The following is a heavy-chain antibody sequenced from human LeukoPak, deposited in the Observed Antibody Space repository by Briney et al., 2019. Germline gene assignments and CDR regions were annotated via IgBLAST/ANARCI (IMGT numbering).Heavy chain of an antibody. Sequence: PGGSLRLSCAASGFTFNNYAMSWVRQAPGTGLEWGSAITGTGGTTYYADSVKGRFTISRDNSESTLYLQMNSLRAEDTAIYYCAKDGGVMGWLLDRWGQGILVTVSS. V-gene: IGHV3-23*01. D-gene: IGHD3-16*01. CDR3: AKDGGVMGWLLDR. CDR1: GFTFNNYA. J-gene: IGHJ5*02. CDR2: ITGTGGTT.